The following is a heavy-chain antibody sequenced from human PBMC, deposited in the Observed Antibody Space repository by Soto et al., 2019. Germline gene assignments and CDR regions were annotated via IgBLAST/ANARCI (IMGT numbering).Heavy chain of an antibody. CDR1: GGSFSGYY. J-gene: IGHJ4*02. CDR3: ARTIAAAAKEFVY. Sequence: QVQLQQWGAGLLKPSETLSLTCAVYGGSFSGYYWSWIRQPPGKGLEWIGEINHSGSTNYNPSLKSRVTISVDTSKNQFSLKLSSVTAADTAVYYCARTIAAAAKEFVYWGQGTLVTVSS. D-gene: IGHD6-13*01. CDR2: INHSGST. V-gene: IGHV4-34*01.